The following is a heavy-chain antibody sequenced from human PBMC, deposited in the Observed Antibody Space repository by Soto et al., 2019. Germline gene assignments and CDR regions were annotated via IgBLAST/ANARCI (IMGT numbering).Heavy chain of an antibody. CDR1: GFTFSSYE. Sequence: LRLSCAASGFTFSSYEMNWVRQAPGKGLEWVSYISSSGSTIYYADSVKGRFTISRDNAKNSLYLQMNSLRAEDTAVYYCARDCIVVVPAAPSGMDVWGQGTTVTVS. J-gene: IGHJ6*02. CDR3: ARDCIVVVPAAPSGMDV. V-gene: IGHV3-48*03. CDR2: ISSSGSTI. D-gene: IGHD2-2*01.